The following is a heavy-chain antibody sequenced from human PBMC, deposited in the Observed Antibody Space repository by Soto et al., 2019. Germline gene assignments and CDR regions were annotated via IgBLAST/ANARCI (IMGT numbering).Heavy chain of an antibody. Sequence: GGSLRLSCAASGFTFSSYAMHWVRQAPGKGLEWVAVISYDGSNKYYADSVKGRFTISRDNSKNTLYLQMNSLRAEDTAVYYCARDRPYCSGGSCYGGYFQHWGQGTLVTVSS. CDR1: GFTFSSYA. D-gene: IGHD2-15*01. V-gene: IGHV3-30-3*01. CDR3: ARDRPYCSGGSCYGGYFQH. J-gene: IGHJ1*01. CDR2: ISYDGSNK.